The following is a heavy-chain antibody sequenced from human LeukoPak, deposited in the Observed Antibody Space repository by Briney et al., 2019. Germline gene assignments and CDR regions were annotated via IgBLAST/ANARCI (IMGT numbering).Heavy chain of an antibody. Sequence: GGSQRLSCAASGFTFSTYAMSWVRQAPGKGLEWVSAISGGAGNTYYADSVKGRFTISRDNSNNTLYLQMNSLRAEDTAVYYCAKFVSIFYYYYYMDVWGKGTTVTVSS. V-gene: IGHV3-23*01. J-gene: IGHJ6*03. D-gene: IGHD3-16*01. CDR3: AKFVSIFYYYYYMDV. CDR1: GFTFSTYA. CDR2: ISGGAGNT.